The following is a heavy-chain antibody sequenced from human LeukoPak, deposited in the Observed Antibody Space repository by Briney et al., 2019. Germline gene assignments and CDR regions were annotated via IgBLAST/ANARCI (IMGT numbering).Heavy chain of an antibody. CDR2: IYPVDSAT. CDR3: ARHDSSGYYRYYYYGMDV. Sequence: GESLKISCKGSGYSFTSYWIGWVRQMPGKGLEWMGIIYPVDSATRYSPSFQGQVTISADKSISTAYLQWSSLKASDTAMYYCARHDSSGYYRYYYYGMDVWGQGTTVTVSS. CDR1: GYSFTSYW. V-gene: IGHV5-51*01. J-gene: IGHJ6*02. D-gene: IGHD3-22*01.